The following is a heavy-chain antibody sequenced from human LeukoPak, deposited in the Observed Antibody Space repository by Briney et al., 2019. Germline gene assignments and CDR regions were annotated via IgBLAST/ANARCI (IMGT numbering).Heavy chain of an antibody. V-gene: IGHV3-20*01. CDR1: GFTFDDYG. CDR3: ARESGVATYYGMDV. J-gene: IGHJ6*02. CDR2: INWNGGTT. Sequence: PGGSLRLSCAVSGFTFDDYGMSWVRQAPGKGLEWVSGINWNGGTTTYADSVKGRFTISRDNAKNSLYLQMSSLRAEDTALYHCARESGVATYYGMDVWGQGTTVTVSS.